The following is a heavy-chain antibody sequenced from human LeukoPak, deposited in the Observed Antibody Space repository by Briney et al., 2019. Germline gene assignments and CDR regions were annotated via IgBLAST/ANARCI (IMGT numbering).Heavy chain of an antibody. J-gene: IGHJ4*02. CDR2: ISGSGGST. CDR3: AKGSIAAAGTGVYFDY. CDR1: GFTFSSYA. D-gene: IGHD6-13*01. V-gene: IGHV3-23*01. Sequence: GGSLRLSCAASGFTFSSYAMSWVRQAPGKGLEWVSAISGSGGSTYYADSVKGRFTVSRDNSKNTLYLQMNSLRAEDTAVYYCAKGSIAAAGTGVYFDYWGQGTLVTVSS.